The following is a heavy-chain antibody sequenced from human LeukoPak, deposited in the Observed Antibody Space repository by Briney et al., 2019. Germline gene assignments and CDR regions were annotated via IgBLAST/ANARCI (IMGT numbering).Heavy chain of an antibody. CDR1: GFMFSNYW. J-gene: IGHJ4*02. D-gene: IGHD2-15*01. Sequence: GGSPRLSCAASGFMFSNYWMTWVRQAPGKGLEWVANIKREGSEKHYVESVKGRLTISRDNAKNLLYLQMNSLRAEDTAVYYCARLPADDSVFDHWGQGTLVTVSS. CDR2: IKREGSEK. CDR3: ARLPADDSVFDH. V-gene: IGHV3-7*01.